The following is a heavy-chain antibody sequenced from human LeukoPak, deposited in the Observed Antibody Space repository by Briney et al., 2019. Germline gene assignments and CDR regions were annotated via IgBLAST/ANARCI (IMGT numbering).Heavy chain of an antibody. Sequence: SGPALVNPTQTLTLTCTYSGFSLGTSGMCVSWIRQPPGKALEWLARIDWDDDKYYSTSPKTRLTISKDTSKNQVVLTMTNMDPVDTATYYCARLRDFDYWGQGTLVSVFS. CDR2: IDWDDDK. CDR3: ARLRDFDY. CDR1: GFSLGTSGMC. V-gene: IGHV2-70*11. J-gene: IGHJ4*02.